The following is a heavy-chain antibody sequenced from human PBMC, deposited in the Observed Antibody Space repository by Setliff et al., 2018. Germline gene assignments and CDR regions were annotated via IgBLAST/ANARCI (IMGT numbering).Heavy chain of an antibody. CDR1: GGSISGDH. CDR2: IYYSGST. V-gene: IGHV4-59*01. Sequence: PSETLSLTCTVSGGSISGDHESWIRQPPGKGLEWIGYIYYSGSTNYNPSLKSRVTISVDTSKNQFSLKLSSVTAADTAMYYCARDYYDSRGSYAFDIWGQGTVVTVSS. CDR3: ARDYYDSRGSYAFDI. J-gene: IGHJ3*02. D-gene: IGHD3-22*01.